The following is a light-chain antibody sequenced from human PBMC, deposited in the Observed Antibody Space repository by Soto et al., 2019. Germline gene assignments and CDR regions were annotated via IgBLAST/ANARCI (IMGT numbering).Light chain of an antibody. CDR3: QQRSNWPPS. CDR2: DAS. V-gene: IGKV3-11*01. Sequence: IVLTQSPGTRSLSPWERATLCCRASQSVSSNLAWYQQKPGQAPRLLIYDASNRATGIPARFSGSGSGTDFTLTISSLEPEDFAVYYCQQRSNWPPSFGQGTRLEIK. J-gene: IGKJ5*01. CDR1: QSVSSN.